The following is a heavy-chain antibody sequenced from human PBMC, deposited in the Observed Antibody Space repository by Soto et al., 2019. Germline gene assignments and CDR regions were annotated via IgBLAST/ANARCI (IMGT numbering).Heavy chain of an antibody. CDR1: GFTFSAYA. Sequence: EVQLLESGGGLVQPGGALRLSCAASGFTFSAYAMGWVRQAPGKGLEWVSTIHGGGGATHYAGSVKGRFTISRDDSKNTLYAQMDSLRAEDTAVYYCAKFEGHPLEYWYLDFWGSGTLVTVSS. V-gene: IGHV3-23*01. CDR2: IHGGGGAT. D-gene: IGHD1-1*01. J-gene: IGHJ2*01. CDR3: AKFEGHPLEYWYLDF.